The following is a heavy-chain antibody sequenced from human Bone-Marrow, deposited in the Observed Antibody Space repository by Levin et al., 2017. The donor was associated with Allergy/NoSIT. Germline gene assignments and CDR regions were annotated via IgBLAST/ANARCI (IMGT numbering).Heavy chain of an antibody. D-gene: IGHD2-21*02. CDR1: GDTVGTYS. J-gene: IGHJ3*01. CDR3: TRAPWGGDFDAFDL. V-gene: IGHV1-69*08. CDR2: IISTLGAT. Sequence: KISCKTSGDTVGTYSINWVRQAPGQGLEWVGRIISTLGATNSAQKFKGRVTITADKPTSTAYMELSGLTSADTAVYFCTRAPWGGDFDAFDLWGQGTLVTVSS.